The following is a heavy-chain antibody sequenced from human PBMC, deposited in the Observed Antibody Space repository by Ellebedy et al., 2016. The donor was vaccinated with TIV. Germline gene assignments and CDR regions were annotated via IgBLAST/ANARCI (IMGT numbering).Heavy chain of an antibody. CDR3: ARLVAVTGVTDYFDH. Sequence: SETLSLTCNVSGDSITSGDYYWSWVRQPPGKGLEWIGEINHSGSTNYNPSLKSRVTISVDTSKNQFSLKLRSVTAADTAVYYCARLVAVTGVTDYFDHWGQGTLVTVSS. CDR1: GDSITSGDYY. D-gene: IGHD6-19*01. J-gene: IGHJ4*02. CDR2: INHSGST. V-gene: IGHV4-61*08.